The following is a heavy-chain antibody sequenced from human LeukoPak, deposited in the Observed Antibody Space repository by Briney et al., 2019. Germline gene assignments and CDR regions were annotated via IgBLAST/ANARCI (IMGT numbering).Heavy chain of an antibody. Sequence: PGGSLRLSCAASGFTFSSYAMSWVRQAPAKGLEWVSSISSSGDSTYYADSVKGRFTISRDNSKNTLYLQMNSLRAEDTAVYYCARDSPDPIFSDYYMDVWGKGTTVTISS. V-gene: IGHV3-23*01. J-gene: IGHJ6*03. CDR2: ISSSGDST. D-gene: IGHD3-9*01. CDR1: GFTFSSYA. CDR3: ARDSPDPIFSDYYMDV.